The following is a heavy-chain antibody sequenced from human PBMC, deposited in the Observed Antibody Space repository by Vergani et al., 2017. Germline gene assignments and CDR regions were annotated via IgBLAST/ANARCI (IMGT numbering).Heavy chain of an antibody. CDR2: VTWDGVTK. CDR3: SKDVGVGATIIAGFES. D-gene: IGHD1-26*01. V-gene: IGHV3-43D*03. J-gene: IGHJ4*02. Sequence: EVQLVESGGGVVQPGGSLRLSCAASGFTSGFAFDDFAMHWVRQAPGKGLEWVALVTWDGVTKYYADSVKGRFTVSRDNGKHSVYLQMDSLRGDDTALYYCSKDVGVGATIIAGFESWGQGTLVTVSS. CDR1: GFTSGFAFDDFA.